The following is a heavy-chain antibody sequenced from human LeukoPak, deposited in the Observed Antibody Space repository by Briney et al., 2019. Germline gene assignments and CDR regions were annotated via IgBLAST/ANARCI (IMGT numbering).Heavy chain of an antibody. CDR2: ISYDGSNK. D-gene: IGHD6-19*01. CDR3: ARESIAVAGTGFDY. Sequence: GGSLRLSGAASGFTFSSYAMHWVRQAPGKGLEWGAVISYDGSNKYYADSVKGRFTISRDNSKNTLYLQMNSLRAEDTAVYYCARESIAVAGTGFDYWGQGTLVTVSS. CDR1: GFTFSSYA. V-gene: IGHV3-30*04. J-gene: IGHJ4*02.